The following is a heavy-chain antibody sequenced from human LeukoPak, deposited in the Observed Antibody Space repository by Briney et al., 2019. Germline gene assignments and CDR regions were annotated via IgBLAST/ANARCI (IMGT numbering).Heavy chain of an antibody. CDR3: ARNSSGIHFDY. V-gene: IGHV4-38-2*01. J-gene: IGHJ4*02. CDR1: GYSISNTHY. Sequence: SETLSLTCAVSGYSISNTHYWGWIRQPPGKGLEWIGGIYNSGSTHYNPSLKSRVTISVDTSMNQFSLKLSSVTAADTAVYYCARNSSGIHFDYWGRGTLVTVSS. D-gene: IGHD3-22*01. CDR2: IYNSGST.